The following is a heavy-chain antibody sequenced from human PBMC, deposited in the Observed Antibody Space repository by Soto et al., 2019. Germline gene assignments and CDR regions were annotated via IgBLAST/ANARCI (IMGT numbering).Heavy chain of an antibody. CDR3: ARVPLRGSSNRGDNWFDP. CDR1: GYTFTSYA. V-gene: IGHV1-3*01. CDR2: INAGNGNT. Sequence: GASVKVSCKASGYTFTSYAMHWVRQAPGQRLEWMGWINAGNGNTKYSQKFQGRVTITRDTSASTAYMELSSLRSEDTAVYYCARVPLRGSSNRGDNWFDPTGQLTLVTVSS. D-gene: IGHD6-6*01. J-gene: IGHJ5*02.